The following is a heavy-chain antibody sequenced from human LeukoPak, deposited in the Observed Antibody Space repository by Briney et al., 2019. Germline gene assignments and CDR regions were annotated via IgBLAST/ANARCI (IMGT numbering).Heavy chain of an antibody. D-gene: IGHD5-24*01. J-gene: IGHJ4*02. CDR3: ARIGDGYNGIDY. Sequence: PSETLSLTCAVSGYSISSGYYWGWIRQPPGKGLEWIGSIYHSGSTYYNPSLKSRVTISVDTSKNQFSLKLSSVTAADTAVYYCARIGDGYNGIDYWGRGTLVTVSS. CDR1: GYSISSGYY. V-gene: IGHV4-38-2*01. CDR2: IYHSGST.